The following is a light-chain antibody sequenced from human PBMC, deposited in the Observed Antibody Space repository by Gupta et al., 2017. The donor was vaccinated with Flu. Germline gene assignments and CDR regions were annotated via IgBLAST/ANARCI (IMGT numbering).Light chain of an antibody. Sequence: SYELTQPPPVSVSPGQTARITCSGDALSNHYTYWYQQKPGQAPVLVIFKDTERPSGIPERFSGSTSGTTVTLTISGVQAEDEAAYYCQSADNSGTYVVFGGGTKLTVL. J-gene: IGLJ2*01. CDR2: KDT. CDR1: ALSNHY. V-gene: IGLV3-25*03. CDR3: QSADNSGTYVV.